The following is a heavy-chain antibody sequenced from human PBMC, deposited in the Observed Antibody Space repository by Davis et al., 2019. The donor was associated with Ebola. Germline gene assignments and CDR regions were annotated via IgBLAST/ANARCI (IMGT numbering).Heavy chain of an antibody. CDR2: ISYDGSNK. D-gene: IGHD6-13*01. J-gene: IGHJ4*02. CDR1: GFTFSSYS. CDR3: ARSDSSRWYAPFDY. Sequence: GESLKISCAASGFTFSSYSMNWVRQAPGKGLEWVAVISYDGSNKYYADSVKGRFTISRDNSKNTLYLQMNSLRAEDTAVYYCARSDSSRWYAPFDYWGQGTLVTVSS. V-gene: IGHV3-30*03.